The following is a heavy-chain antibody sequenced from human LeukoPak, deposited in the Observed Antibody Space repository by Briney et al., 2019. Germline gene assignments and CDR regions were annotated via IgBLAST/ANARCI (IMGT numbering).Heavy chain of an antibody. CDR2: IYTSGST. Sequence: SSETLSLTCAVYGGSFSGYYWSWIRQPAGKGLEWIGRIYTSGSTNYNPSLKSRVTMSVDTSKNQFSLKLSSVTAADTAVYYCARDLKYYYDSSGYRFDPWGQGTLVTVSS. V-gene: IGHV4-4*07. CDR1: GGSFSGYY. J-gene: IGHJ5*02. CDR3: ARDLKYYYDSSGYRFDP. D-gene: IGHD3-22*01.